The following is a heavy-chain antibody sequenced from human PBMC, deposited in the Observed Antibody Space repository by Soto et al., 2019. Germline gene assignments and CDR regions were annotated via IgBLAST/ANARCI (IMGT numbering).Heavy chain of an antibody. CDR1: GYTFTGYY. CDR3: ARAKRWLQSYYFDY. D-gene: IGHD5-12*01. Sequence: GASVKVSCKASGYTFTGYYMHWVRQAPGQGLEWMGGIIPIFGTANYAQKFQGRVTITADESTSTAYMELSSLRSEDTAVYYCARAKRWLQSYYFDYWGQGTLVTVSS. CDR2: IIPIFGTA. J-gene: IGHJ4*02. V-gene: IGHV1-69*13.